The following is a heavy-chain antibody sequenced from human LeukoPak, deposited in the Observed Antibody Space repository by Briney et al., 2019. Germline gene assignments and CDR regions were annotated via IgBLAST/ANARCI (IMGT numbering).Heavy chain of an antibody. V-gene: IGHV4-31*03. D-gene: IGHD3-22*01. CDR2: IYYSGST. CDR3: ARTDSSGYPFDY. J-gene: IGHJ4*02. CDR1: GGSISSGGYY. Sequence: SQTLSLTCTVSGGSISSGGYYWSWIRQHPGKGLEWIGYIYYSGSTYYNPSLKNRVTISVDTSKNQFSLKLSSVTAADTAVYYCARTDSSGYPFDYWGQGTLVTVSS.